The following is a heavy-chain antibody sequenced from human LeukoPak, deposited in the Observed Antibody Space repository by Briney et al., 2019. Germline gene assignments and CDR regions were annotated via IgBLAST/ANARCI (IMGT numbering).Heavy chain of an antibody. Sequence: SVNVSCKTSGGSFSSYAITWVRQAPGQGLEWMGRIIPVFGTTTYAQRFQGRVTITADMDSSTAYLGLTSLTPEDTALYFCARQGALRQDYYMDVWGNGTTVIVSS. CDR2: IIPVFGTT. CDR3: ARQGALRQDYYMDV. CDR1: GGSFSSYA. V-gene: IGHV1-69*06. J-gene: IGHJ6*03.